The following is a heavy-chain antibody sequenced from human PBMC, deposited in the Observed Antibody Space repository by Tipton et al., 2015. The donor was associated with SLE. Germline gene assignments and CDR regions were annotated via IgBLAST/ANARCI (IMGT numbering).Heavy chain of an antibody. CDR2: MYYSGNT. CDR1: GGSISSSSYY. J-gene: IGHJ4*02. V-gene: IGHV4-61*05. CDR3: ARHSSGRSYFDY. Sequence: TLSLTCTVSGGSISSSSYYWGWIRQPPGKGLEWIGYMYYSGNTNYNPSLKSRVTISVDTSKNQFSLKLSSVTAADTAVYYCARHSSGRSYFDYWGQGTLVTVSS. D-gene: IGHD2-15*01.